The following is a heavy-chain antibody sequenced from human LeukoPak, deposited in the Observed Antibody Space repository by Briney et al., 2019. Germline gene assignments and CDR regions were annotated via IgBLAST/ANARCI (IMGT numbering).Heavy chain of an antibody. CDR2: IYHSGST. Sequence: PSGTLSLTCAVSAGSISSTNWWCWVRQPPGRGLEWIGEIYHSGSTNYNPSLRSRVTISADTSKNQFSLKLSSVTAADTAVYYCARGRLVSSQPFDYWGQGTLVTVSS. CDR1: AGSISSTNW. J-gene: IGHJ4*02. D-gene: IGHD6-6*01. CDR3: ARGRLVSSQPFDY. V-gene: IGHV4-4*02.